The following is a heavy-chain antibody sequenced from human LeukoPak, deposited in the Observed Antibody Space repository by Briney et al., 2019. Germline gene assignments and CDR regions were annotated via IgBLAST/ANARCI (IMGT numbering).Heavy chain of an antibody. CDR3: ARGGSGYDSFDY. CDR1: GGSIRTYY. V-gene: IGHV4-59*01. J-gene: IGHJ4*02. D-gene: IGHD5-12*01. Sequence: SETLSLICTVSGGSIRTYYWSWIRQPPGKGLEWIGYISYSGSTNYNPSLNSRITISVDTSKNQFSLKLSSVTAADTAVYYCARGGSGYDSFDYWGQGTLVTVSS. CDR2: ISYSGST.